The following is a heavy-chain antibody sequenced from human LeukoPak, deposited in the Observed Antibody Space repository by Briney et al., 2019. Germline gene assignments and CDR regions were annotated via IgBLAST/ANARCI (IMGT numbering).Heavy chain of an antibody. J-gene: IGHJ6*02. D-gene: IGHD3-22*01. CDR1: GGPISSYY. Sequence: SETLSLTCTVSGGPISSYYWSWIRQPPGKGLEWIGYIYYSGSTNYNPSLKSRVTISVDTSKNQFSLKLSSVTAADTAVYYCARAPYYYDSSGYYYGMDVWGQGTTVTVSS. CDR2: IYYSGST. CDR3: ARAPYYYDSSGYYYGMDV. V-gene: IGHV4-59*01.